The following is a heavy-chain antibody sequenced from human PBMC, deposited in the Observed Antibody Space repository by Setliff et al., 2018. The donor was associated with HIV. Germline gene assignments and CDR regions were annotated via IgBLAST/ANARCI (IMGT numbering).Heavy chain of an antibody. CDR2: INHSGTT. CDR1: GGSFSGYC. V-gene: IGHV4-34*06. D-gene: IGHD3-22*01. CDR3: GGNGYYSIDY. J-gene: IGHJ4*02. Sequence: KPSETLSLTCTVYGGSFSGYCWTWSRQPPGKGLGWVGEINHSGTTNYSPSLKSRVAISVEMSKNRFSLRIDSVTAADTAVYYCGGNGYYSIDYGGQGTLVPAPQ.